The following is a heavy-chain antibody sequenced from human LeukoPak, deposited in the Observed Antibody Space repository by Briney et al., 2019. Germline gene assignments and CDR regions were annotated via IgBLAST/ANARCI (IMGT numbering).Heavy chain of an antibody. D-gene: IGHD6-19*01. CDR3: ARSGGIAVAGKGPRDAFDI. CDR2: IYYSGST. CDR1: GGSISSYY. V-gene: IGHV4-59*01. Sequence: SETLSLTCTVSGGSISSYYWSWIRQPPGKGLEWIGYIYYSGSTNYNPSLKSRVTISVDTSKNQFSLKLSSVTAADTAVYYCARSGGIAVAGKGPRDAFDIWGQGTMVTVSS. J-gene: IGHJ3*02.